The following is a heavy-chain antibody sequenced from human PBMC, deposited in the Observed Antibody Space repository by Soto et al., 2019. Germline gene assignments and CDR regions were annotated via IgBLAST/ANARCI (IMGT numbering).Heavy chain of an antibody. CDR3: TTSDSMVRGPYYYYYGIDV. D-gene: IGHD3-10*01. CDR1: GFTFSNAW. Sequence: EVQLVESWGGLVKPGGSLRLSCAASGFTFSNAWMNWVRQAPGKGLEWVGRIKSKTDGGTTDYAAPVKCRFTISRDDFKNTLYLQMNSLKTEDTAVYYCTTSDSMVRGPYYYYYGIDVWGQGTTVTVSS. V-gene: IGHV3-15*07. J-gene: IGHJ6*02. CDR2: IKSKTDGGTT.